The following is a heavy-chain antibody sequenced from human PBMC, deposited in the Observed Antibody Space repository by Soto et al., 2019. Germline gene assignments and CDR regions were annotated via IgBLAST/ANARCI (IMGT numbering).Heavy chain of an antibody. Sequence: GGSLRLSCAASGFTFSSYAMSWVRQAPGRGLEWVSAISGSGGSTYYADSVKGRFTISRDNSKNTLYLQMNSLRAEDTAVYYCAKDAVYSSSWYLDYWGQGTLVTVSS. CDR2: ISGSGGST. J-gene: IGHJ4*02. V-gene: IGHV3-23*01. CDR3: AKDAVYSSSWYLDY. CDR1: GFTFSSYA. D-gene: IGHD6-13*01.